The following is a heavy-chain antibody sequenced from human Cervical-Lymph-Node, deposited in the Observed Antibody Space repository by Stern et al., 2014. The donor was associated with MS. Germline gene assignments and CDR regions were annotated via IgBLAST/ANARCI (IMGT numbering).Heavy chain of an antibody. Sequence: VQLVESGVEVKKPGASVKVSCKASGYTFTTYGISWVRQAPGQGLEWMGWISGYNGNTNYAQELQGRVTMTIDTSTSTAYMELRSLRSDDTAVYYCARVWRSRPYGMDVWGQGTTVTVSS. D-gene: IGHD3-16*01. CDR1: GYTFTTYG. CDR2: ISGYNGNT. V-gene: IGHV1-18*01. CDR3: ARVWRSRPYGMDV. J-gene: IGHJ6*02.